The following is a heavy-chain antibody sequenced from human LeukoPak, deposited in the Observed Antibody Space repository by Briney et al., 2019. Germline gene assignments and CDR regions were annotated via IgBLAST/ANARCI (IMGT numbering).Heavy chain of an antibody. D-gene: IGHD3-22*01. CDR2: INPNSGGT. V-gene: IGHV1-2*02. CDR3: ARETEYYYDSSGYYPHAFDI. Sequence: ASVKVSCKASGYTFTGYYMHWVRQAPGQGLEWMGWINPNSGGTNYAQKFQGRVTMTRDTSIGTAYMELSRLRSDDTAVYYCARETEYYYDSSGYYPHAFDIWGQGTMVTVSS. J-gene: IGHJ3*02. CDR1: GYTFTGYY.